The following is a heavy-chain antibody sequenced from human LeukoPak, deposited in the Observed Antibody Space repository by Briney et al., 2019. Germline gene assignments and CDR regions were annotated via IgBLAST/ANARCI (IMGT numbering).Heavy chain of an antibody. CDR3: ARGMGNEGLTS. J-gene: IGHJ3*01. D-gene: IGHD7-27*01. CDR1: GYTFTGYY. V-gene: IGHV1-18*04. Sequence: ASVKVSCKASGYTFTGYYMHWVRQAPGQGLEWMGWIDPYNGHTNRAQNFQGRVTMSTDTLTNTADMELTRLRSDDTAVYYCARGMGNEGLTSWGPGILVTVSS. CDR2: IDPYNGHT.